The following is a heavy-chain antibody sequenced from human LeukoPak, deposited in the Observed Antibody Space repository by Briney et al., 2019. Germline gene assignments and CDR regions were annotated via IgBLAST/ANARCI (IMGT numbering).Heavy chain of an antibody. D-gene: IGHD1-26*01. CDR3: ARHHGGSYRYYYYYGMDV. CDR1: GYRFTSYW. V-gene: IGHV5-51*01. CDR2: IYPGDSDT. Sequence: GESLKISCKGSGYRFTSYWIGWVRPMPGKGLEWMGIIYPGDSDTRYSPSFQGQVTISADKSISTAYLQWSSLKASDTAMYYCARHHGGSYRYYYYYGMDVWGQGTTVTVSS. J-gene: IGHJ6*02.